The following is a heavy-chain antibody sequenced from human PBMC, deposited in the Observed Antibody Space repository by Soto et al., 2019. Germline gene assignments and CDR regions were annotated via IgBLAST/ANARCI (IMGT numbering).Heavy chain of an antibody. CDR2: INPNSCGT. CDR1: GLTFTRFY. D-gene: IGHD1-7*01. V-gene: IGHV1-2*02. Sequence: ASVKVSCKASGLTFTRFYIHWVRQVPGQGLEWMGWINPNSCGTNYVQKFQGRVTMTKDTSINAAYMELSGLRSDDTAVYYCARATITGTIIDYWGPGTLVTVSS. CDR3: ARATITGTIIDY. J-gene: IGHJ4*02.